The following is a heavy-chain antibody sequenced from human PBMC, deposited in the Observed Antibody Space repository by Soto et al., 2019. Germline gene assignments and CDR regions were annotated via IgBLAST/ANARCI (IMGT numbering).Heavy chain of an antibody. CDR3: AREAAARRGVDY. CDR1: GYSISSGYY. D-gene: IGHD6-6*01. CDR2: IYHSGST. Sequence: SETLSLTCAVSGYSISSGYYCGWIRQPPGKGLEWIGSIYHSGSTYYNPSLKSRVTISVDTSKNQFSLKLSSVTAADTAVYYCAREAAARRGVDYWGQETLVTVSS. V-gene: IGHV4-38-2*02. J-gene: IGHJ4*02.